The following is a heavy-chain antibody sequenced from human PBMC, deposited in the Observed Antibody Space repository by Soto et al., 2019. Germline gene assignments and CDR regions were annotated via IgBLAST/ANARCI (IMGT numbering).Heavy chain of an antibody. CDR3: ARDRSDSSRADSFDV. V-gene: IGHV3-53*01. CDR1: GFTVSNTY. J-gene: IGHJ3*01. D-gene: IGHD6-25*01. Sequence: GGSLRLSCAVSGFTVSNTYMSWVRQAPGKGLEWVAVIYRGVSTHYADSVKGRFTISRDDSKNTIYLQMNSLRAEDTAVDYCARDRSDSSRADSFDVWGQGTMVTVSS. CDR2: IYRGVST.